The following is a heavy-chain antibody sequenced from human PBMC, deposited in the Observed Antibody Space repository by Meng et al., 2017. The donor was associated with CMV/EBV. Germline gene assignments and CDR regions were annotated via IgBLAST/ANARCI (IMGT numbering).Heavy chain of an antibody. V-gene: IGHV2-26*01. CDR2: IFSNDDK. CDR3: ARIAARGGWFDP. J-gene: IGHJ5*02. CDR1: GFSLSNAKVG. Sequence: SGPTLVKPTETLTLTCTVSGFSLSNAKVGVSWIRQPPGKALEWLAHIFSNDDKTYNTSLKRRLAIFKDTSRSQVVLPMTNLDPVDTATYYCARIAARGGWFDPWGQGTLVTVSS. D-gene: IGHD6-6*01.